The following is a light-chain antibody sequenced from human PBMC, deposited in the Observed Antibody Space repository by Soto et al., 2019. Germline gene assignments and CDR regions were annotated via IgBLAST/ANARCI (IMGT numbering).Light chain of an antibody. Sequence: QSVLTQPASVSGSPGQSIAISCTGTSSDVGGYNYVSLYQQHPGKAPKLMIYDVSARPSGVSNRFSGSKSDNTASLTISGLQAEDEADYYCSSYTSSNTVIFGGGTKVTVL. J-gene: IGLJ2*01. V-gene: IGLV2-14*01. CDR2: DVS. CDR1: SSDVGGYNY. CDR3: SSYTSSNTVI.